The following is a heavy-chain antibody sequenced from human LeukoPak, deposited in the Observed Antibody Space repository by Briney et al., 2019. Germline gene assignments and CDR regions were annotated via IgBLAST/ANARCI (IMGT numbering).Heavy chain of an antibody. J-gene: IGHJ4*02. D-gene: IGHD4-23*01. V-gene: IGHV3-66*01. CDR1: GFIVTGDH. CDR2: IYSNGAT. CDR3: ARDYGGSSPFDY. Sequence: PGGSLRLSCAASGFIVTGDHMIWVRQAPGKGLEWVSIIYSNGATYYADSVKGRFTISRDNSKNTLYLQMNSLRVEDTAVYYCARDYGGSSPFDYWGQGTLVTVSS.